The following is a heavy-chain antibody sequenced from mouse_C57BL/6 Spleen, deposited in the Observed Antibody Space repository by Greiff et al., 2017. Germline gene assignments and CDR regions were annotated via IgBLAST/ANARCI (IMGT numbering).Heavy chain of an antibody. D-gene: IGHD2-10*01. V-gene: IGHV5-12*01. CDR2: ISNGGGST. CDR3: ARQEAYRDYAMDY. J-gene: IGHJ4*01. Sequence: EVHLVESGGGLVQPGGSLKLSCAASGFTFSDYYMYWVRQTPEKRLEWVAYISNGGGSTYYPDTVKGRFTISRDNAKNTLYLQMSRLKSEDTAMYYCARQEAYRDYAMDYWGQGTSVTVSS. CDR1: GFTFSDYY.